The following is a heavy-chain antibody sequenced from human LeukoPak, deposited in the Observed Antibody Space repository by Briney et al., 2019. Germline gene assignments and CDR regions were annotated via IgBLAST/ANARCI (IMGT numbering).Heavy chain of an antibody. CDR2: IFYSGSS. Sequence: SETLSLTCTVSGGSISTYYWSWIRQPPGKGLEWIGYIFYSGSSNYNHSLKSRVTISVDTSKNQFSLKLSSVTAADTAVYYCAREREWIQLPAMRSYYYMDVWSRGTTVTVSS. J-gene: IGHJ6*03. D-gene: IGHD5-18*01. CDR3: AREREWIQLPAMRSYYYMDV. V-gene: IGHV4-59*01. CDR1: GGSISTYY.